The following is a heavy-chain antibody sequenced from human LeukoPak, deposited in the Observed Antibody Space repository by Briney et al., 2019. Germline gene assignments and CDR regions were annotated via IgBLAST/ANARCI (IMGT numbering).Heavy chain of an antibody. V-gene: IGHV4-34*01. CDR1: GGSFSGYY. CDR3: ARGGSPIIGTEWRSSYAFDI. CDR2: INHSGST. J-gene: IGHJ3*02. D-gene: IGHD1-7*01. Sequence: SETLSLTCAVYGGSFSGYYWSWIRQPPGKGLEWIGEINHSGSTNYNPSLKSRVTISVDTSKNQFSLKLSSVTAADTAVYYCARGGSPIIGTEWRSSYAFDIWGQGTMVTVSS.